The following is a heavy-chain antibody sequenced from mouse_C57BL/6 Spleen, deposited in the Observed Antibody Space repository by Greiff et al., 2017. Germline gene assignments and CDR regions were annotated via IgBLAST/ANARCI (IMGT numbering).Heavy chain of an antibody. CDR3: ARTTVVATHYYAMDY. D-gene: IGHD1-1*01. Sequence: DVKLVESGGGLVKPGASLKLSCAASGFTFSDYGMHWVRQAPEKGLEWVAYISSGSSTIYYADTVKGRFTISRDNAKNTLFLQMTSLRSEDTAMYYCARTTVVATHYYAMDYWGQGTSVTVSS. J-gene: IGHJ4*01. CDR1: GFTFSDYG. CDR2: ISSGSSTI. V-gene: IGHV5-17*01.